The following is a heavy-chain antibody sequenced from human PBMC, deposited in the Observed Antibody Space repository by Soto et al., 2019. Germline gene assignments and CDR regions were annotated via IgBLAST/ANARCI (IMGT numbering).Heavy chain of an antibody. J-gene: IGHJ6*02. CDR1: GFTFSSYW. Sequence: PGGSLRLSCAASGFTFSSYWMHWVRQAPGKGLVWVSRIHSDGSSTSYADSVKGRFTISRDNAKNTLYLQMNSLGAEDTAVYYCARDTYYRMDVRGQRTTVTVSS. CDR3: ARDTYYRMDV. CDR2: IHSDGSST. V-gene: IGHV3-74*01.